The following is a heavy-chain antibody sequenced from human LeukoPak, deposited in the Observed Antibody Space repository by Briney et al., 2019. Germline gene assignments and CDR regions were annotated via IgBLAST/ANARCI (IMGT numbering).Heavy chain of an antibody. CDR2: IRQDGGKK. CDR3: ARYYYASVFDY. J-gene: IGHJ4*02. D-gene: IGHD3-22*01. V-gene: IGHV3-7*01. Sequence: GGSLRHTCTASGFTFSSYWMTWVRQTPEKGLEWVANIRQDGGKKDYVASVKGRFTISRDNAKNSLYLQMNSLRAEDTAVYYCARYYYASVFDYWGQGTQVTHSS. CDR1: GFTFSSYW.